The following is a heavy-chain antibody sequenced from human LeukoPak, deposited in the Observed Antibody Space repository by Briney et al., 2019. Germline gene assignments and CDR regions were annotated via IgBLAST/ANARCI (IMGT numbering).Heavy chain of an antibody. CDR2: ISYDGSNK. D-gene: IGHD6-19*01. Sequence: GGSLRLSCAASGFTFSSYAMHWVRQAPGKGLEWVAVISYDGSNKYYADSVKGRFTISRDNSKNTLYLQMNSLRAEDTAVYYCASSGWYGSFDYWGQGTLVTVSS. CDR3: ASSGWYGSFDY. J-gene: IGHJ4*02. V-gene: IGHV3-30-3*01. CDR1: GFTFSSYA.